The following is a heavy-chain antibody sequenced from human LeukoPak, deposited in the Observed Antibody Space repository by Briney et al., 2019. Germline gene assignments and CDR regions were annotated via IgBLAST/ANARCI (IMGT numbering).Heavy chain of an antibody. CDR3: ARTSVLYNWNKTWFDP. V-gene: IGHV4-59*13. CDR1: GGSTTNYY. J-gene: IGHJ5*02. Sequence: SETLSLTCTVSGGSTTNYYWSWIRQPPGKGLEWIGYVLNRGITNYNPSLKSRVTISVDTSKNQFSLKLSSVTAADTAVYFCARTSVLYNWNKTWFDPWGQGTLVTVSS. D-gene: IGHD1/OR15-1a*01. CDR2: VLNRGIT.